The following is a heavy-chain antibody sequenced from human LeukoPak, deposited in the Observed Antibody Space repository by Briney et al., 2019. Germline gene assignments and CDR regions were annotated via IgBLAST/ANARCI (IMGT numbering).Heavy chain of an antibody. J-gene: IGHJ4*02. CDR1: GYTFTSYG. CDR3: ARLEAESSGAPTPQMIDY. CDR2: ISAYNGNT. D-gene: IGHD6-25*01. Sequence: ASVKVSCKASGYTFTSYGISWVRQAPGQGLEWMGWISAYNGNTNYAQKLQGRVTMTTDTSTSTAYMELRSLRSDDTAVYYCARLEAESSGAPTPQMIDYWGQGTLVTVSS. V-gene: IGHV1-18*01.